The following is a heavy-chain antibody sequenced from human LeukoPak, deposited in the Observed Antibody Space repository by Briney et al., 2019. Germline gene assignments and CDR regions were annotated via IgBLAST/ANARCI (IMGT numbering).Heavy chain of an antibody. D-gene: IGHD5-12*01. Sequence: ASVKVSCKASGGTFSSYAISWVRQAPGQGLEWMGGIIPIFGTANYAQKFQGRVTITADESTSTAYMELSSLRSEDTAVYYGGGGYPAAGAFDIWGQGTMVTVSS. CDR3: GGGYPAAGAFDI. J-gene: IGHJ3*02. CDR2: IIPIFGTA. V-gene: IGHV1-69*01. CDR1: GGTFSSYA.